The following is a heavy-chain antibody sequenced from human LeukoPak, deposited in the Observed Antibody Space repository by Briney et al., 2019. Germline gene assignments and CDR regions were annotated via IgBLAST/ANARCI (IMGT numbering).Heavy chain of an antibody. V-gene: IGHV1-2*02. D-gene: IGHD2-15*01. CDR2: INPNSGGT. CDR1: GYTFTGYY. J-gene: IGHJ4*02. CDR3: ATTYCSGGSCYSGIDY. Sequence: ASVKVSCKASGYTFTGYYMHWVRQAPGQGLEWMGWINPNSGGTNYAQKFQGRVTMTRDTSISTAYMELSRLRSDDTAVYYCATTYCSGGSCYSGIDYWGQGTLVTVSS.